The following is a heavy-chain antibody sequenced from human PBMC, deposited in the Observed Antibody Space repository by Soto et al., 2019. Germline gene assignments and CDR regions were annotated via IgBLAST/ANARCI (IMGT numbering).Heavy chain of an antibody. Sequence: GGSLRLSCAASGFTFSSYAMHWVRQAPGKGLEWVAVISYDGSNKYYADSVKGRFTISRDNSKNTLYLQMNSLRAEDTAVYYCAREIGPYSSSSFRWPYYYYGMDVWGQGTTVTVSS. CDR1: GFTFSSYA. CDR2: ISYDGSNK. J-gene: IGHJ6*02. CDR3: AREIGPYSSSSFRWPYYYYGMDV. D-gene: IGHD6-6*01. V-gene: IGHV3-30-3*01.